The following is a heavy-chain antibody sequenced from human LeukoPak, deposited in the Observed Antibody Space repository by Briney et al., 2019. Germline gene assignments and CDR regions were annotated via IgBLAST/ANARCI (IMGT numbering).Heavy chain of an antibody. J-gene: IGHJ4*02. CDR3: ARPSAPYYYDSSAYYAY. V-gene: IGHV3-11*01. Sequence: GGSLRLSCAASGFTFSDHYMSWIRQAPGKGLEWVSYITTSGSTMYYADSVKGRFTISRDNAKKSLYLQMNSLRAEDTAVYYCARPSAPYYYDSSAYYAYWGQGTLVTVSS. D-gene: IGHD3-22*01. CDR2: ITTSGSTM. CDR1: GFTFSDHY.